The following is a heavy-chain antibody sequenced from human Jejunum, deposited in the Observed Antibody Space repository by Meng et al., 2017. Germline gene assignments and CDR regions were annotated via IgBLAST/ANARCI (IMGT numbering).Heavy chain of an antibody. J-gene: IGHJ3*01. D-gene: IGHD1-26*01. Sequence: GESLKISCAASGFTFETYTMTWVRQSPGKGLEWVSSISGSTKYRYYADSLRGRFTVSRDNAKNLLFLQMNSLRADDTAVYYCVRVVGVTAGGVPDAFDVWGQGTMVTGSS. V-gene: IGHV3-21*06. CDR3: VRVVGVTAGGVPDAFDV. CDR1: GFTFETYT. CDR2: ISGSTKYR.